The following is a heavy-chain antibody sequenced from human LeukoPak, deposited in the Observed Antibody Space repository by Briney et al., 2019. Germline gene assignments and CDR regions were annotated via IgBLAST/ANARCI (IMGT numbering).Heavy chain of an antibody. CDR2: INHSGST. CDR1: GGSFCGYY. Sequence: SETLSLTCAVYGGSFCGYYWRWIRQPPGKGLEGCGEINHSGSTNYNPSLKSRVTISVDTSKNQFSLKLSSVTAADTAVYYCARGPGAVADLYYYYGMDVWGQGTTVTVSS. D-gene: IGHD6-19*01. CDR3: ARGPGAVADLYYYYGMDV. J-gene: IGHJ6*02. V-gene: IGHV4-34*01.